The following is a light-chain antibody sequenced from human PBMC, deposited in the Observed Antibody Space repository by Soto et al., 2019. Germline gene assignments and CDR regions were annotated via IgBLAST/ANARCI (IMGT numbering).Light chain of an antibody. V-gene: IGLV2-14*01. Sequence: QSALAQPASVSGSPGQSITISCTGTSSDVGGYNYVSWYPQHPGKAPKLMIYEVSNRPSGLSNRFSGSKSGNTASLTISGLQAEDEAEYSCFAFTAASTLVFGAGTKVTVL. CDR1: SSDVGGYNY. CDR2: EVS. CDR3: FAFTAASTLV. J-gene: IGLJ1*01.